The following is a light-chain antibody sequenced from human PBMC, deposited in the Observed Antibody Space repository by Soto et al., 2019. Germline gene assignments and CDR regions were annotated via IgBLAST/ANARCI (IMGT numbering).Light chain of an antibody. CDR3: MQTTHWPRT. Sequence: VVMNQSPLSLPVTLGQPASISCRSNQILVHSDGIAYFSWFQQRPGRSPRRLIYKVSNRDSGVPDRFSGSGSGADFTLNISRVEAEDVGVYYCMQTTHWPRTFGQGTKVDIK. CDR1: QILVHSDGIAY. V-gene: IGKV2-30*02. CDR2: KVS. J-gene: IGKJ1*01.